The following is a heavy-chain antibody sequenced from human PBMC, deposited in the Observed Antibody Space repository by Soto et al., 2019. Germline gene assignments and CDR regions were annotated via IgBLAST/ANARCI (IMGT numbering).Heavy chain of an antibody. CDR1: GGSFSGYI. V-gene: IGHV4-34*01. J-gene: IGHJ4*02. CDR3: ARGLSTGSPYSGGWYYFDS. D-gene: IGHD3-10*01. Sequence: QVQIHQWGAGVLKPSETLSLTCAVSGGSFSGYIWTWIRQTPGKGLQWIGQINHSGSAVYNPSLKTRVTISIMSISQFSLEMSSVTAADTAVYYCARGLSTGSPYSGGWYYFDSWGQGATVTVS. CDR2: INHSGSA.